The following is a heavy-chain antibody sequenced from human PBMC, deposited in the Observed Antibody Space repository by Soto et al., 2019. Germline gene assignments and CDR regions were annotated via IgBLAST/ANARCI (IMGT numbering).Heavy chain of an antibody. J-gene: IGHJ4*02. CDR2: ISANNDHT. V-gene: IGHV1-18*01. CDR1: GYTLNTYG. CDR3: ARGTYFDY. Sequence: QVQLVQSGAEVKKPGASVKVSCKASGYTLNTYGITWVRQAPGQGLEWMGWISANNDHTNYPQKLQGRVTMPTDTSTRTADMELRSLTSGDTAVYYCARGTYFDYRGQGTLVTVSS.